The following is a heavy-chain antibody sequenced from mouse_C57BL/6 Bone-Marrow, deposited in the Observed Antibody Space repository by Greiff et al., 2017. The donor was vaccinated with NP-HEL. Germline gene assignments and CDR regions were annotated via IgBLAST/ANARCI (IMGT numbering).Heavy chain of an antibody. CDR1: GFSFNTYA. J-gene: IGHJ3*01. D-gene: IGHD1-1*01. V-gene: IGHV10-1*01. CDR3: VRLLLYYYGSSPFAY. CDR2: IRSKSNNYAT. Sequence: EVNVVESGGGLVQPKGSLKLSCAASGFSFNTYAMNWVRQAPGKGLEWVARIRSKSNNYATYYADSVKDRFTISRDDSESMLYLQMNNLKTEDTAMYYCVRLLLYYYGSSPFAYWGQGTLVTVSA.